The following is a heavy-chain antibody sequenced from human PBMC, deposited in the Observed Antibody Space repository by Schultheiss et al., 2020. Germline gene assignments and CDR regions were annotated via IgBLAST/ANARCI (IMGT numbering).Heavy chain of an antibody. V-gene: IGHV4-59*08. J-gene: IGHJ3*02. Sequence: SETLSLTFTVSGGSISSYYWSWIRQPPGKGLEWIGYIYYSGSTNYNPSLKSRVTISVDTSKNQFSLKLSSVTAADTAVYYCAIVARGYSYGWFGAFDIWGQGTMVTISS. CDR3: AIVARGYSYGWFGAFDI. CDR2: IYYSGST. CDR1: GGSISSYY. D-gene: IGHD5-18*01.